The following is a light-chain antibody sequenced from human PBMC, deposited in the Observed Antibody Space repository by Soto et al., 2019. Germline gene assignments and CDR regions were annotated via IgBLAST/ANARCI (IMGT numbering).Light chain of an antibody. V-gene: IGKV1-39*01. Sequence: DIQMTQSPSSLSASVGDGVTITCRASQSISNYLNWYQQKPGKAPKFLIYAASSLQSGVPSRFSGRGSGTDFTLTISSLQPEDFAIYFCQQSYSTPLTFGGGTKVDIK. CDR2: AAS. CDR3: QQSYSTPLT. CDR1: QSISNY. J-gene: IGKJ4*01.